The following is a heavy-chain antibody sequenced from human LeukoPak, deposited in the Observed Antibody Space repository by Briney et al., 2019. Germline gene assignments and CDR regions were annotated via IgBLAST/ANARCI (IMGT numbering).Heavy chain of an antibody. CDR3: ARDGSGSGDY. J-gene: IGHJ4*02. CDR1: GFTFSSYA. CDR2: ISSDSTNI. Sequence: GGSLRLSCAASGFTFSSYAMSWVRQAPGEGLEWVASISSDSTNIYYTDSVKGRFTISRDNAKNSLYLQMNSLILEDTAVYYCARDGSGSGDYWGQGTLVTVSS. D-gene: IGHD2-15*01. V-gene: IGHV3-21*01.